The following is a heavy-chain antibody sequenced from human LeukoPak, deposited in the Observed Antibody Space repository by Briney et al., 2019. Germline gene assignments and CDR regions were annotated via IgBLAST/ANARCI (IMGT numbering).Heavy chain of an antibody. V-gene: IGHV3-9*01. D-gene: IGHD3-16*01. CDR2: ISWNSGSI. CDR1: GFTFDDYA. CDR3: AKVSGLGNWFDP. J-gene: IGHJ5*02. Sequence: PGGSLRLSCAASGFTFDDYAMHWVRQAPGKGLEWVSGISWNSGSIGYADSVKGRFTISRDNAKNSLYLQMNSLRAEDTALYYCAKVSGLGNWFDPWGQGTLVTVSS.